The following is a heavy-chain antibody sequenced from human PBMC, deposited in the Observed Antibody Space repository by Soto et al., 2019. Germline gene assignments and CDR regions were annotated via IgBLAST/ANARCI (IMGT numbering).Heavy chain of an antibody. V-gene: IGHV3-48*01. Sequence: EVQLVESGGGLVQPGGSLRLSCAASGFTFSSYSMNWVRQAPGKGLEWVSYISSSSSTIYYADSVKGRFTISRDNAKNSLYLQMNSLRAEDTAVYYCARVYPLSTAAGDYWGQGTLVTVSS. D-gene: IGHD6-13*01. CDR2: ISSSSSTI. CDR1: GFTFSSYS. J-gene: IGHJ4*02. CDR3: ARVYPLSTAAGDY.